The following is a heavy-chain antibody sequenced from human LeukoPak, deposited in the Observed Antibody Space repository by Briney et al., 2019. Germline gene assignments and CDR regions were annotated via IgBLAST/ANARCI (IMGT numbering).Heavy chain of an antibody. CDR3: ATLANYGSGSPVDC. CDR2: VYHGGST. V-gene: IGHV4-4*02. J-gene: IGHJ4*02. CDR1: GDSLNSGRW. D-gene: IGHD3-10*01. Sequence: PSETLSLTCTVSGDSLNSGRWWSWVRQPPGKGLEWIGEVYHGGSTNYNPSLKSRVTISADKSKNQFSLKLSSVTAADTALYYCATLANYGSGSPVDCWGQGTLVTVSS.